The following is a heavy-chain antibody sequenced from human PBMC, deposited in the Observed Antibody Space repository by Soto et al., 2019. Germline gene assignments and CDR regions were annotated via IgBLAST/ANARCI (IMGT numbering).Heavy chain of an antibody. CDR3: AKGQYNNNWNPFEY. Sequence: GGSLRLSCAGSGFTFSGYAMTWVRRAPGKGLECVSTISGRGGATYYADSVKGRFTISRDNSKNTLYLQMNSLRAEDTAVYYCAKGQYNNNWNPFEYWGQGTLVTVSS. D-gene: IGHD1-1*01. CDR2: ISGRGGAT. CDR1: GFTFSGYA. J-gene: IGHJ4*02. V-gene: IGHV3-23*01.